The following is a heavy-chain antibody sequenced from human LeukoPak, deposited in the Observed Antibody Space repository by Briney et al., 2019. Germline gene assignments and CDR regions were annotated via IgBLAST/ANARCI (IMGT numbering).Heavy chain of an antibody. V-gene: IGHV3-21*01. D-gene: IGHD4-17*01. CDR1: GFTFSSYS. J-gene: IGHJ4*02. CDR3: ARDSVHFGDYPIDPTFDY. CDR2: ISSSSSYI. Sequence: GGSLRLSCAASGFTFSSYSMNWVRQAPGKGLEWVSSISSSSSYIYYADSVKGRFTISRDNAKNSLYLQMNSLRAEDTAVYYCARDSVHFGDYPIDPTFDYWGQGTLVTVSS.